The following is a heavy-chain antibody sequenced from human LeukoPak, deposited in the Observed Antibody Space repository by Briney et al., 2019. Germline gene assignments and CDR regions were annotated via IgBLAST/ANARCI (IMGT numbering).Heavy chain of an antibody. D-gene: IGHD3-10*01. V-gene: IGHV1-46*01. CDR3: ARRGGDRGFDY. Sequence: ASVKVSCKASGYTFTTYYMHWVRQAPGQGLEWMGIINPGDGNTIYAQTFQGRVTMTRDTSTSTVYMELSGLRSEDTAVYFCARRGGDRGFDYWGQGTLVTVSS. CDR1: GYTFTTYY. CDR2: INPGDGNT. J-gene: IGHJ4*02.